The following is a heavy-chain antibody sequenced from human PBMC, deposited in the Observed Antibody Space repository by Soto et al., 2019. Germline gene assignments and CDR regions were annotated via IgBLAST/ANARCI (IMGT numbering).Heavy chain of an antibody. CDR2: ISYDGSNK. D-gene: IGHD6-13*01. Sequence: PGGSLRLSCAASGFTFSSYGMHWVRQAPGKGLEWVAVISYDGSNKYYADSVKGRFTISRDNSKNTLYLQMNSLRAEDTAVYYCAKGSGSAGTGYYYGMDVWGQGTTVTVSS. J-gene: IGHJ6*02. CDR1: GFTFSSYG. V-gene: IGHV3-30*18. CDR3: AKGSGSAGTGYYYGMDV.